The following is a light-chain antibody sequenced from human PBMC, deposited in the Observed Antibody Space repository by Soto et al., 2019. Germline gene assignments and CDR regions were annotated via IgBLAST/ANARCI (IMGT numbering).Light chain of an antibody. V-gene: IGKV3-20*01. CDR2: GVS. CDR3: QVYGSSPKT. J-gene: IGKJ1*01. Sequence: IVLTQSPGTLSLYPGEGATLSCRASQPVNSGYLAWYQQKPGQAPRLLMYGVSTRDTGIPDRFSGSGAGTDFTLTISRLEPGDFAVYYCQVYGSSPKTFGQGTKVEFK. CDR1: QPVNSGY.